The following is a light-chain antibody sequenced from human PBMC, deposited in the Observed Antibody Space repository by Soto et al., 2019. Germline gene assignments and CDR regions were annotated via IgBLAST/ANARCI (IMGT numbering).Light chain of an antibody. CDR3: SSYAGSNNLYV. CDR2: EVS. CDR1: SSDVGGYNY. V-gene: IGLV2-8*01. J-gene: IGLJ1*01. Sequence: QSALTQPPSASGSPGQSVTISCTGTSSDVGGYNYVSWYQQHPGKAPKRMIYEVSKRPSGVPDRFSGSKSGNTASLTVSGLQAEDEADYYCSSYAGSNNLYVFGTGTKLTVL.